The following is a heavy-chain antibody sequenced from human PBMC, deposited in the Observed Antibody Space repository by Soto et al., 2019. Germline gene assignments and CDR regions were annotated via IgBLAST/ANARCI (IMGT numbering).Heavy chain of an antibody. CDR1: GFTFSSYS. Sequence: GGSLRLSCAASGFTFSSYSMNWVRQAPGKGLEWVSYISSSSSTIYYADSVKGRFTISRDNAKNSLYLQMNSLRAEDTAVYYCARGSPYCSSTSCYEVDYYYYMDAWGKGTTVTVSS. J-gene: IGHJ6*03. CDR3: ARGSPYCSSTSCYEVDYYYYMDA. D-gene: IGHD2-2*01. CDR2: ISSSSSTI. V-gene: IGHV3-48*01.